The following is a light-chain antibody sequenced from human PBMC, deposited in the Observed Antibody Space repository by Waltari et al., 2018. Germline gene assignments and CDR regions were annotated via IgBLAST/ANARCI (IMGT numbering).Light chain of an antibody. CDR2: RSD. Sequence: QSVLTQPPSASGTPGQRVTIPCSGSHSNIGSNVLNWYQQPPGKAPKLLIYRSDRRPSGVPVRFSGSKSGSSASLAIDGLHSEDEADYYCASWDDSLNGHWVFGGGTKVTVL. V-gene: IGLV1-44*01. CDR3: ASWDDSLNGHWV. CDR1: HSNIGSNV. J-gene: IGLJ3*02.